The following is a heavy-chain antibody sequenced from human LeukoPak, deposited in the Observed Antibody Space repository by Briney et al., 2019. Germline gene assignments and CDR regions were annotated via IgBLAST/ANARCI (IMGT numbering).Heavy chain of an antibody. Sequence: GGSLRLSCAASGFTFSSYGMHWVRQAPGKGLEWVAVISYDGSNKYYADSVKGRFTISRDNSKNTLYLQMNSLRAEDTAVYYCAKGGEYSGYDSLTGWGQGTLVTVSS. J-gene: IGHJ4*02. CDR1: GFTFSSYG. V-gene: IGHV3-30*18. D-gene: IGHD5-12*01. CDR2: ISYDGSNK. CDR3: AKGGEYSGYDSLTG.